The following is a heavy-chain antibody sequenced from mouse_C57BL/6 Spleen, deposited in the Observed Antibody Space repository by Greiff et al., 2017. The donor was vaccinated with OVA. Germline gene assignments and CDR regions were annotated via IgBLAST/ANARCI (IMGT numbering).Heavy chain of an antibody. D-gene: IGHD1-1*01. J-gene: IGHJ3*01. CDR1: GYSITSGYY. CDR3: ARPGSSYWFAY. Sequence: DVKLQESGPGLVKPSQSLSLTCSVTGYSITSGYYWNWIRQFPGNKLEWMGYISYDGSNNYNPSLKNRISITRDTSKNQFFLKLNSVTTEDTATYYCARPGSSYWFAYWGQGTLVTVSA. V-gene: IGHV3-6*01. CDR2: ISYDGSN.